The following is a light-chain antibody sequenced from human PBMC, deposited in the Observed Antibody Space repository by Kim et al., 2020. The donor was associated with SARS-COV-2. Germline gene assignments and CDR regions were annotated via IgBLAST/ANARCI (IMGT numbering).Light chain of an antibody. CDR3: AAWDDSLNAYV. CDR2: STN. J-gene: IGLJ1*01. V-gene: IGLV1-44*01. Sequence: GQRVTISCSGSSSHIGRKTVDWFQHLPGTAPKLLIYSTNQRPSGVPDRFSGSKSGTSASLAISGLQSEDEADYYCAAWDDSLNAYVFGTGTKVTVL. CDR1: SSHIGRKT.